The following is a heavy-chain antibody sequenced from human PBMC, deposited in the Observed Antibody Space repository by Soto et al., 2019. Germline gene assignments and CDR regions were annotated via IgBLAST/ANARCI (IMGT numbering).Heavy chain of an antibody. D-gene: IGHD5-12*01. CDR2: IYSSGST. CDR1: GGSVTDYY. J-gene: IGHJ4*02. CDR3: AREGGIVAKIPFDY. Sequence: QVQLQESGPGLVKPSETLSLTCTVSGGSVTDYYWSWIRQPAGKGLEWIGRIYSSGSTIYNPSLKSRVSMSVDTSKNQFSLIVTSVTAADSAVYYCAREGGIVAKIPFDYWGQGTLVTVSS. V-gene: IGHV4-4*07.